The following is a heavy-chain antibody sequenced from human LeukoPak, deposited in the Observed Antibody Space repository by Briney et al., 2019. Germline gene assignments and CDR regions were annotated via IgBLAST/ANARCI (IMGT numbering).Heavy chain of an antibody. J-gene: IGHJ3*02. V-gene: IGHV3-74*01. Sequence: GGSLRLSCAASGFTFTKFWMHWVRQAPGRGLVWVSRVKGDGISTLYADSVKGRFTISRDNAKNTPYLQINSLRADDTALYYCATGPYAAFEMWGQGTMVTVSS. CDR3: ATGPYAAFEM. D-gene: IGHD2-2*01. CDR2: VKGDGIST. CDR1: GFTFTKFW.